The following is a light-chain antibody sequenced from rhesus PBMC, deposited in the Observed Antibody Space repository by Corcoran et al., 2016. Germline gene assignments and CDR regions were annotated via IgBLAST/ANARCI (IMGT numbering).Light chain of an antibody. Sequence: DIQMTQSPSSLSASVGDTVTITCRARQSISSWLAWYQQKQGKAPKLLIYKASILQSGGPSRFSGSGSGTDSTRTISSVQSEDFATDYCQQYSSSLPTFGQGTKVEIK. V-gene: IGKV1-22*01. CDR1: QSISSW. CDR3: QQYSSSLPT. J-gene: IGKJ1*01. CDR2: KAS.